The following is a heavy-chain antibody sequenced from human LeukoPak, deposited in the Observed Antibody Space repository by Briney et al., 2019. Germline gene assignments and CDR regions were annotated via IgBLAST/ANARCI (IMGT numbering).Heavy chain of an antibody. J-gene: IGHJ1*01. D-gene: IGHD3-22*01. CDR1: GFTFSNYA. Sequence: PGGSLRLSCSASGFTFSNYAMHWVRQAPGKGLEWVAVISYDGSNKYYADSVKGRFTISRDNSKNTLYLQMNSLRAEDTAVYYCARVYKTGEDYYDSSGEYFQHWGQGTLVTVSS. CDR2: ISYDGSNK. V-gene: IGHV3-30-3*01. CDR3: ARVYKTGEDYYDSSGEYFQH.